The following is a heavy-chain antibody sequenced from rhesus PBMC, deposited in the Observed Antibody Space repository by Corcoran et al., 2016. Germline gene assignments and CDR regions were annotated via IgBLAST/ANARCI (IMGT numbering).Heavy chain of an antibody. J-gene: IGHJ5-2*02. Sequence: QVTLKESGPALVKPTQTLTLTCTFSGFSLSTSGMRVSWIRQPPVKALEWLGRIDWDDDKYYKTSMKSRLTISKDTSKNQVVLTMNNMDPMDTATYYCARSFPSAYSSLDVWGRGVLVTVSS. V-gene: IGHV2S2*01. CDR3: ARSFPSAYSSLDV. D-gene: IGHD1-44*01. CDR1: GFSLSTSGMR. CDR2: IDWDDDK.